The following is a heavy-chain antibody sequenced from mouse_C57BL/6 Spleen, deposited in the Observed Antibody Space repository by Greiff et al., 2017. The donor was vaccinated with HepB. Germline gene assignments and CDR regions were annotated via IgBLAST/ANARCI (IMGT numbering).Heavy chain of an antibody. CDR3: ARTPITTVVGPFDY. CDR2: INPSNGGT. V-gene: IGHV1-53*01. CDR1: GYTFTSYW. Sequence: QVQLQQPGTELVKPGASVKLSCKASGYTFTSYWMHWVKQRPGQGLESIGNINPSNGGTNYNEKFESKATLTVDKSSSTAYMQLSSLTSEDSAVYYCARTPITTVVGPFDYWGQGTTLTVSS. D-gene: IGHD1-1*01. J-gene: IGHJ2*01.